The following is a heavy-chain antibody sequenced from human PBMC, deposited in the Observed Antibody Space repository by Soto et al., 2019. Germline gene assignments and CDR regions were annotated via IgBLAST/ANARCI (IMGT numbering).Heavy chain of an antibody. J-gene: IGHJ5*02. D-gene: IGHD6-19*01. Sequence: SETLSLTCAVYGGSFSGYYWSWIRQPPGKGLEWIGEINHSGSTNYNPSLKSRVTISVDKSKNQFSLKLSSVTAADSAVYYCARGLRQWLVLTRFDPWGQGTLVTVSS. CDR3: ARGLRQWLVLTRFDP. V-gene: IGHV4-34*01. CDR2: INHSGST. CDR1: GGSFSGYY.